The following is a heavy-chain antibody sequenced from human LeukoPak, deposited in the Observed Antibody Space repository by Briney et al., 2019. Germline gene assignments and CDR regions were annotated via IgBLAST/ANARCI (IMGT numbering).Heavy chain of an antibody. CDR1: GFTFSDYY. CDR3: ARGDDSSGYYYEGSYYFDY. CDR2: ISSGGSTI. D-gene: IGHD3-22*01. Sequence: GGSLRLSCAASGFTFSDYYMSWIRQAPGKGLEWVSYISSGGSTIYYADSVKGRFTIPRDNAKNSLYLQMNSLRAEDTAVYYCARGDDSSGYYYEGSYYFDYWGQGTLVTVSS. J-gene: IGHJ4*02. V-gene: IGHV3-11*01.